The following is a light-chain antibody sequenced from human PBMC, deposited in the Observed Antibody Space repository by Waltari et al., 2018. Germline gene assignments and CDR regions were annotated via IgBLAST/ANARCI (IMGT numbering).Light chain of an antibody. Sequence: DIHMTQSPSTLSASVGDRVTIPCRAGQGVSNWLAWYQQKPGKAPNLLIYKASSLESGVPSRFSGSGSGTEFTLTISSLQPDDFATYYCQQYNDDPRTFGQGTEVEFK. V-gene: IGKV1-5*03. CDR1: QGVSNW. J-gene: IGKJ1*01. CDR3: QQYNDDPRT. CDR2: KAS.